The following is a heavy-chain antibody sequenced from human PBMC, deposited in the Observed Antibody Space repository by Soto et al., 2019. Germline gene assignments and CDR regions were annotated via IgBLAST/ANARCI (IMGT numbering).Heavy chain of an antibody. D-gene: IGHD2-15*01. CDR3: AREQDIVVVNYYYAMDV. V-gene: IGHV3-21*01. J-gene: IGHJ6*02. Sequence: EVQLVESGGGLVKPGGSLRLSCAASGFTFSRYTMNWVRQAPGKGLEWVSSLSSSGTYYADSVKGRFTISRDNAKNSLYLQMNSLRAEDTAVYYCAREQDIVVVNYYYAMDVWGQGTTVTVSS. CDR2: LSSSGT. CDR1: GFTFSRYT.